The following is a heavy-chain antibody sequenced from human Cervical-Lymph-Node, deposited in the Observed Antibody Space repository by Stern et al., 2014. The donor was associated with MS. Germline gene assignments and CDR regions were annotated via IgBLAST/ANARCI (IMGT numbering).Heavy chain of an antibody. D-gene: IGHD6-19*01. Sequence: EVQLVESGGGLVQPGGSLRLSCAASGFTFNAYWMSWVRQAPGKGLAWVANIKQDGSEQYYADSVKGRFTVSRDNAKNSIYLQMNTLTVEDTAVYYCTRAGSGWFQYWGQGTLVTVSS. CDR3: TRAGSGWFQY. V-gene: IGHV3-7*01. CDR2: IKQDGSEQ. J-gene: IGHJ4*02. CDR1: GFTFNAYW.